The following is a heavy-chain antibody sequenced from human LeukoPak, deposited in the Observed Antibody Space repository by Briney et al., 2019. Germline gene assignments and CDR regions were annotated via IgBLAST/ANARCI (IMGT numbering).Heavy chain of an antibody. J-gene: IGHJ5*02. CDR2: IYTSGST. Sequence: SETLSLTCPVSGGSISSYYWSWIRQPAGKGLEWIGRIYTSGSTKYNPSLKSRVTMSVDTSKNQFSLKLTSVTAADTAVYYCARDRYGSGSYYKSWFDPWGQGTLVTVSS. V-gene: IGHV4-4*07. CDR1: GGSISSYY. D-gene: IGHD3-10*01. CDR3: ARDRYGSGSYYKSWFDP.